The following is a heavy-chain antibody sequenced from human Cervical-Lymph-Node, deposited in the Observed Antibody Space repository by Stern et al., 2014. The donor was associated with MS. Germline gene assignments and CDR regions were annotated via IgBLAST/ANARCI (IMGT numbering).Heavy chain of an antibody. CDR3: AKDPRGIFGVVIPYFDF. CDR1: GLTLSGSG. CDR2: ISSDGTNK. V-gene: IGHV3-30*18. J-gene: IGHJ4*02. Sequence: VQLVESGGGVVQPGRSLRLSCVASGLTLSGSGMHWVRQAPGTGLEWVAVISSDGTNKYYAASVKGRFTIARDNSKNTLYLQMDSLRTEDTALYYCAKDPRGIFGVVIPYFDFWGQGTQVTVSP. D-gene: IGHD3-3*01.